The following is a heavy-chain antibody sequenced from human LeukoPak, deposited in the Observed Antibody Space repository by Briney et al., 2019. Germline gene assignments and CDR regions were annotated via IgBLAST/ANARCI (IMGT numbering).Heavy chain of an antibody. CDR2: ISAHNGNT. D-gene: IGHD3-22*01. J-gene: IGHJ4*02. CDR1: GYTFTSYG. Sequence: ASVKVSCQASGYTFTSYGISWVRQAPGQGLEWMGWISAHNGNTNYAQKLQGRVTMTTDTSTSTAYMELRSLRSNDTAVYYCARGRGPTYYYDSSGYAFGYWGQGTLVTVSS. V-gene: IGHV1-18*01. CDR3: ARGRGPTYYYDSSGYAFGY.